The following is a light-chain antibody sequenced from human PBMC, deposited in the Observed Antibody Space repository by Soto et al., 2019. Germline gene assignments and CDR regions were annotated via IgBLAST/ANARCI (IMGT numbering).Light chain of an antibody. V-gene: IGKV3-11*01. CDR1: QSVGSY. CDR2: DAS. CDR3: QQRSNWPTIT. Sequence: EIVLTQSPATLSLSPGERATLSCRASQSVGSYLAWYQQKPGQAPRPLIYDASNRATGIPARFSGSGSGTDFTLTINSLEPEDFAVYYCQQRSNWPTITFGQGTRLEIK. J-gene: IGKJ5*01.